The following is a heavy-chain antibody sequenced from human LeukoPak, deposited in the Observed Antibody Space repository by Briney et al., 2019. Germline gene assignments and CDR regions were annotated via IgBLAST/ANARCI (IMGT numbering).Heavy chain of an antibody. CDR3: ARDRGYYDSSGPGVSDY. J-gene: IGHJ4*02. CDR1: GYTFTSYY. CDR2: INPSGGST. V-gene: IGHV1-46*01. Sequence: ASVKVSCKASGYTFTSYYMHWMRQAPGQGLEWMGIINPSGGSTSYAQRFQGRVTMTRDTSTSTVYMELSSLRSEDTAVYYCARDRGYYDSSGPGVSDYWGQGTLVTVSS. D-gene: IGHD3-22*01.